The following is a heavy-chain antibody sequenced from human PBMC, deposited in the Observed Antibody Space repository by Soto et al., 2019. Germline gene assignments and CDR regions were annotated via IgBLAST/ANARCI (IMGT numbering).Heavy chain of an antibody. CDR3: GRRKTAYPPHYYYYGMDV. Sequence: QVQLQQWGAGLLKPSETLSLTCAVYGGSFSGYYWSWIRQPPGKGLEWIGEINHSGSTNYNPSLKSRVTTSVDTSKNQFSLKLSSVTAADTAVYYCGRRKTAYPPHYYYYGMDVWGQGTTVTVSS. J-gene: IGHJ6*02. D-gene: IGHD2-21*01. CDR1: GGSFSGYY. CDR2: INHSGST. V-gene: IGHV4-34*01.